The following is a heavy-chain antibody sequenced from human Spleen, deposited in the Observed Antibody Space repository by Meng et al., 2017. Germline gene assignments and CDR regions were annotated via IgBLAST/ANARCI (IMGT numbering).Heavy chain of an antibody. CDR2: IILIFGTA. CDR1: GGTFSSYA. V-gene: IGHV1-69*01. D-gene: IGHD5-18*01. J-gene: IGHJ4*02. Sequence: AQLVVAVGEVKKPGSSVNVSGKASGGTFSSYAIIWVRQAPGQGLEWMGGIILIFGTANYAQKFQGRVTITADESTSTAYMELSSLRSEDTAVYYCASLGYTQDYWGQGTLVTVSS. CDR3: ASLGYTQDY.